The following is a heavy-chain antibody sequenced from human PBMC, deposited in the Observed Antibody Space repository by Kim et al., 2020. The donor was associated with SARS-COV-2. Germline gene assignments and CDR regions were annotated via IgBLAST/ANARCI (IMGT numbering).Heavy chain of an antibody. D-gene: IGHD3-10*01. CDR2: INHSGST. Sequence: SETLSLTCAVYGGSFSGYYWSWIRQPPGKGLEWIGEINHSGSTNYNPSLKSRVTISVDTSKNQFSLKLSSVTAADTAVYYCARERPNYYGSGSYHAWFDPWGQGTLVTVSS. V-gene: IGHV4-34*01. J-gene: IGHJ5*02. CDR1: GGSFSGYY. CDR3: ARERPNYYGSGSYHAWFDP.